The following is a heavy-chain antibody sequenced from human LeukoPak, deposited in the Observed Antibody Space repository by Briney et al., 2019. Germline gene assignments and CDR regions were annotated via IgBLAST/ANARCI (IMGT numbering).Heavy chain of an antibody. CDR3: ARGGGSTMVRGVRVAFDI. D-gene: IGHD3-10*01. V-gene: IGHV4-59*01. J-gene: IGHJ3*02. CDR1: RGSISNYY. CDR2: FSYSGST. Sequence: TSETLSLTCTVSRGSISNYYWGWIRQPPGKGLEWIGFFSYSGSTNYNPSLKSRVTISVDTSKNQFSLKLTSVTAADTAVYYCARGGGSTMVRGVRVAFDIWGQGTMVTVSS.